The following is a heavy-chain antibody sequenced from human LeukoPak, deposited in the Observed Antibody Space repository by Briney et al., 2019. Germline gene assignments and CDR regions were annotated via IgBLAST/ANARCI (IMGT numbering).Heavy chain of an antibody. J-gene: IGHJ4*02. D-gene: IGHD1-26*01. CDR3: ARDQGLNSGSYPTPPSFDY. V-gene: IGHV4-30-2*01. CDR2: VYHSGET. Sequence: SQTLSLTCTVSGGSVSSGDYYWSWIRQPPGKGLEWIGSVYHSGETYYNPSLKSRVTKSVDTSKNQFSLKLSSVTAADTAVYYCARDQGLNSGSYPTPPSFDYWGQGTLVTVSS. CDR1: GGSVSSGDYY.